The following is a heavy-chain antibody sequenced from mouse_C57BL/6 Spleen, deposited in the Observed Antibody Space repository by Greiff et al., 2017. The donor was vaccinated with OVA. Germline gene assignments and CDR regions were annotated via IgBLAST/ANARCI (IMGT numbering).Heavy chain of an antibody. J-gene: IGHJ2*01. V-gene: IGHV1-69*01. D-gene: IGHD6-5*01. CDR1: GYTFTSYW. CDR3: ARSYAPSFDY. CDR2: IDPSDSYT. Sequence: QVQLQQPGAELVMPGASVKLSCKASGYTFTSYWMHWVKQRPGQGLEWIGEIDPSDSYTNYNQKFKGKSTLTVDKSSSTAYMQLSSLTSEDSAVYYCARSYAPSFDYWGQGTTLTVSS.